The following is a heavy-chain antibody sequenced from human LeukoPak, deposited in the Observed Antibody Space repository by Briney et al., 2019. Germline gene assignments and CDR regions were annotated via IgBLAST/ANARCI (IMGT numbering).Heavy chain of an antibody. J-gene: IGHJ6*03. CDR3: ARVPRLMADYHYYMDV. Sequence: SETLSLTCAVYGGSFSGYYWSCIRQPPGKGLEWIGEINHSGSTNYNPSLKSRVTISVDTSKNQFSLKLSSVTAADTAVYYCARVPRLMADYHYYMDVWGKGTTVIVSS. CDR1: GGSFSGYY. V-gene: IGHV4-34*01. CDR2: INHSGST. D-gene: IGHD5-24*01.